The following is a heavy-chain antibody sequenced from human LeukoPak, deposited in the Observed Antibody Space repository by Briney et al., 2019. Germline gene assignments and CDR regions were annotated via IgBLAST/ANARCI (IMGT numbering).Heavy chain of an antibody. CDR2: IYYSGST. V-gene: IGHV4-59*08. CDR3: ARHLLGAPLH. D-gene: IGHD1-26*01. Sequence: TSETLSLTCTVSGGSISSYYWSWIRQPPGKGLEWIGYIYYSGSTNYNPSLKSRVTISVDTSKNQFSLKLSSVTAADTAVYYCARHLLGAPLHWGRGTLVTVSS. J-gene: IGHJ4*02. CDR1: GGSISSYY.